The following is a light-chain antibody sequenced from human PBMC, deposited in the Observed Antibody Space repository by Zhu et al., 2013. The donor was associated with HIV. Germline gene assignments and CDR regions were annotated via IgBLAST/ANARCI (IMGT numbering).Light chain of an antibody. Sequence: QSALTQPASVSGSPGQSITISCTGTSSDVGGYNYVAWYQQHPGKAPKLMIYEVSKRPSGVPDRFSGSKSGNMASLTVSGLQAEDEADYYCSSYAGNNNYVFGTGTKVTVL. CDR2: EVS. CDR1: SSDVGGYNY. J-gene: IGLJ1*01. V-gene: IGLV2-8*01. CDR3: SSYAGNNNYV.